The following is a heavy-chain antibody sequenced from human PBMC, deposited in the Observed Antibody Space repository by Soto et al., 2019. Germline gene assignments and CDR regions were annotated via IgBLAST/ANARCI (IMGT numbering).Heavy chain of an antibody. J-gene: IGHJ4*02. V-gene: IGHV3-33*01. Sequence: GGSLRLSCAASGFTFSSYGMHWVRQAPGKGLEWVAVIWYDGSNKYYADSVKGRFTISRDNSKNTLYLQMNSLRAEDTAVYYYARGFLLEWLQLDYWGQGTLVTVSS. D-gene: IGHD3-3*01. CDR1: GFTFSSYG. CDR3: ARGFLLEWLQLDY. CDR2: IWYDGSNK.